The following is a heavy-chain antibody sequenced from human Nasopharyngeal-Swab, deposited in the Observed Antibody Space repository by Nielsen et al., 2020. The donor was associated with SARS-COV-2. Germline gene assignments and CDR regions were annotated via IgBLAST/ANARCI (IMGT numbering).Heavy chain of an antibody. CDR1: GFTFSSYA. V-gene: IGHV3-64*04. J-gene: IGHJ4*02. Sequence: GGSLRLSCSASGFTFSSYALHWVRQAPGKGLEYVSAISSNGGITYYADSVKGRFTISRDNSKNTLYLQMNSLRAEDTAVYYCAKEGAWGILTGLNYWGQGTLVTVSS. D-gene: IGHD3-9*01. CDR3: AKEGAWGILTGLNY. CDR2: ISSNGGIT.